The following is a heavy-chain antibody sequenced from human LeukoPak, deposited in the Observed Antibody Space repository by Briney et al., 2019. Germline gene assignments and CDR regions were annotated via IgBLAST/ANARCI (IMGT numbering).Heavy chain of an antibody. Sequence: GASVKVSCKVSGYTLTELSMHWVRQAPGKGLEWMGGFDPEDGETIYAQKSQGRVTMTEDTSTDTAYMELSSLRSEDTAVYYCATKRTYYDSSGYPIQDAFEIWGQGTMVTVSS. D-gene: IGHD3-22*01. CDR1: GYTLTELS. V-gene: IGHV1-24*01. J-gene: IGHJ3*02. CDR3: ATKRTYYDSSGYPIQDAFEI. CDR2: FDPEDGET.